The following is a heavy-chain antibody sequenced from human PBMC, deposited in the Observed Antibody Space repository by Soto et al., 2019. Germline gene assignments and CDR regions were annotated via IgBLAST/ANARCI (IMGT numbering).Heavy chain of an antibody. CDR1: GYTFTSYA. CDR3: ARTGYNGYANTLDAFDI. CDR2: INAGNGNT. J-gene: IGHJ3*02. D-gene: IGHD5-12*01. Sequence: ASVKVSCKASGYTFTSYAIHWVRQAPGQRLEWMGWINAGNGNTKYSQKFQGRVTITRDTSASTAYMELSSLRSEDTAVYFCARTGYNGYANTLDAFDIWGQGTLVTVSS. V-gene: IGHV1-3*01.